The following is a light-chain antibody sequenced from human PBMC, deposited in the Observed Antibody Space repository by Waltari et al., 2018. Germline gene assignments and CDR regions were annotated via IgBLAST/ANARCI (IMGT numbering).Light chain of an antibody. Sequence: EIVLTQSPGTLSLSPGERATLSCRASQSVRNNYLAWYQQKPGQAPRLLISGASSRATGIPDRFRGSGSGTDFTLTISRLEPEDFAVYYCQQYGTSPPYTFGQGTKLEIK. CDR3: QQYGTSPPYT. V-gene: IGKV3-20*01. CDR2: GAS. J-gene: IGKJ2*01. CDR1: QSVRNNY.